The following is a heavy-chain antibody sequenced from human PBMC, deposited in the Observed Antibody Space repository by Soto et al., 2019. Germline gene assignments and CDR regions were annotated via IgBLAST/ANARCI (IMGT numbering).Heavy chain of an antibody. CDR2: IWYDGSNK. CDR1: GFTFSSYG. V-gene: IGHV3-33*01. Sequence: QVQLVESGGGVVQPGRSLRLSCAASGFTFSSYGMHWVRQAPGKGLEWVAVIWYDGSNKYYADSVKGRFTISRDNSMXTLYLQMNSLRAEDTAVYYCARDYGSGWDNDAFDIWGQGTMVTVSS. D-gene: IGHD6-19*01. CDR3: ARDYGSGWDNDAFDI. J-gene: IGHJ3*02.